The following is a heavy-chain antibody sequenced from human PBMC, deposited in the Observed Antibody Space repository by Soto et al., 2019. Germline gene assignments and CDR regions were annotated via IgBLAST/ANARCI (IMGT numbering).Heavy chain of an antibody. D-gene: IGHD3-22*01. CDR3: ASSPLIYDSSGYYHGNFDY. V-gene: IGHV4-34*01. CDR2: INHSGST. J-gene: IGHJ4*02. CDR1: GGSFSGYY. Sequence: ASETLSLTCAVYGGSFSGYYWSWIRQPPGKGLEWIGEINHSGSTNYNPSLKSRVTISVDTSKNQFSLKLSSVTAADTAVYYCASSPLIYDSSGYYHGNFDYWGQGTLVTVSS.